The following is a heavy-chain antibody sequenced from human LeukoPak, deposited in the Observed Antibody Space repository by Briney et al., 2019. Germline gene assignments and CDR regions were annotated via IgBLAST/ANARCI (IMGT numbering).Heavy chain of an antibody. CDR1: GGSISSSSYY. Sequence: SETLSLTCTVSGGSISSSSYYWGWIRQPPGKGLEWIGSIYYSGSTYYNPSLKSRVTISVDTSKNQFSLKLSSVTAADTAVYYCARRRYRGYSYGYFDYWGQGTLVTVSS. CDR2: IYYSGST. V-gene: IGHV4-39*01. CDR3: ARRRYRGYSYGYFDY. J-gene: IGHJ4*02. D-gene: IGHD5-18*01.